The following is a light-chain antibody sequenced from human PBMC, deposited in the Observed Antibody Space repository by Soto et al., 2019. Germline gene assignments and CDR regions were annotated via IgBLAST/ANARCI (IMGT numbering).Light chain of an antibody. J-gene: IGKJ5*01. V-gene: IGKV1-39*01. CDR2: AAS. CDR1: QSVSSD. Sequence: DIQMTQSPSSLSASVGDRVTITCRASQSVSSDLNWYQQKAGRPPKLLIYAASSLQSGVPSRFIGSGSGTHFTLTITSLQPEDFATYYCQHIYSIPITFGHGTRLEIK. CDR3: QHIYSIPIT.